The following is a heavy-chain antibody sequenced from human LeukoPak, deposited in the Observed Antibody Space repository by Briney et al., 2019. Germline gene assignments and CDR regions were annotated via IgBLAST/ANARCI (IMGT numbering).Heavy chain of an antibody. Sequence: GASVKVSCKISGYTLTELSMHWVRQAPGKGLEWMGGFDPEDGETIYAQKFQGRVTMTEDTSTDTAYMELSSLRSEDTAVYYCATGGYSSGWYVRYWGQGTLVTVSS. CDR1: GYTLTELS. J-gene: IGHJ4*02. D-gene: IGHD6-19*01. CDR2: FDPEDGET. V-gene: IGHV1-24*01. CDR3: ATGGYSSGWYVRY.